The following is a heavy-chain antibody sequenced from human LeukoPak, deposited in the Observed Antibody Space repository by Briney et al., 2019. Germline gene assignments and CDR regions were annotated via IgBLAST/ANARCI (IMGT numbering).Heavy chain of an antibody. J-gene: IGHJ2*01. CDR3: ARDRGVNGYFDL. CDR1: GFIFSTFL. CDR2: IKGDGSEK. V-gene: IGHV3-7*01. D-gene: IGHD3-10*01. Sequence: PGGSLRLSCAASGFIFSTFLMSWVRQTPGKGLERVANIKGDGSEKYYVDSVKGRFTISRDNAKNSLYLQMNSLRVEDTAVYYCARDRGVNGYFDLWGRGTLVTVSS.